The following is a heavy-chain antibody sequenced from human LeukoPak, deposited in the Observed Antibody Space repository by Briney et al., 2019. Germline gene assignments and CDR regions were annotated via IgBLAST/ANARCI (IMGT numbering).Heavy chain of an antibody. CDR1: GFTFSNAW. D-gene: IGHD5-18*01. V-gene: IGHV3-15*01. CDR3: TTDLGGYSYGSDY. Sequence: GGSLRLSCAASGFTFSNAWMSWVRQAPGKGLEWIGRIKSKTDGGTTDYAAPVKGRFTISRDDSKNTLYLQMNSLKTEDTAVYYCTTDLGGYSYGSDYWGQGTLVTVSS. J-gene: IGHJ4*02. CDR2: IKSKTDGGTT.